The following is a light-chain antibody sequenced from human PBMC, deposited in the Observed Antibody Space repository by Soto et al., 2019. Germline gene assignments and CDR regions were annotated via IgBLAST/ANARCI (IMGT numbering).Light chain of an antibody. CDR3: CSYAGSSTFVV. CDR2: EVS. CDR1: SSDVGSYNL. Sequence: QSALTQPASVSGSPGQSITISCTGTSSDVGSYNLVSWYQQHPGKAPKLMIYEVSKRPSGVSNRFSGSKSGNTASLTNSGPQAEDEADSDCCSYAGSSTFVVFGGGTKLTVL. V-gene: IGLV2-23*02. J-gene: IGLJ2*01.